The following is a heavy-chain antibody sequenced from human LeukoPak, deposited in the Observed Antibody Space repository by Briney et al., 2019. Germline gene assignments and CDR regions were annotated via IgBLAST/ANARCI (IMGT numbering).Heavy chain of an antibody. V-gene: IGHV1-46*01. CDR3: ARDYGGNLRGAEYFQH. Sequence: GASVKVSCKASGYTFTGYYMHWVRQAPGQGLEWMGIINPSGGSTSYAQKFQGRVTMTRDTSTSTVYMELSSLRSEDTAVYYCARDYGGNLRGAEYFQHWGQGTLVTVSS. J-gene: IGHJ1*01. CDR2: INPSGGST. CDR1: GYTFTGYY. D-gene: IGHD2-15*01.